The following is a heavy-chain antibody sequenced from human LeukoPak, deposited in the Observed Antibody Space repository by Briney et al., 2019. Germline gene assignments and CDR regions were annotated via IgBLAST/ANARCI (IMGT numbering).Heavy chain of an antibody. CDR3: ASVRGVLAAGDP. V-gene: IGHV1-2*02. CDR1: GYTFTSYD. D-gene: IGHD3-10*02. Sequence: ASVKVSCTASGYTFTSYDMHWVRQAPGPGLEWMGLINPYSGGTNYAQKFQGRGTITRDTSINTAYMELSRLRSDDTAAYYCASVRGVLAAGDPWGQGTLVTVSS. CDR2: INPYSGGT. J-gene: IGHJ5*02.